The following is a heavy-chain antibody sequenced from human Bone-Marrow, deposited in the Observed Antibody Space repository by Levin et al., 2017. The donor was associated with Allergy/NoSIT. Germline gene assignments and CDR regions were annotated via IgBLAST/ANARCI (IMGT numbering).Heavy chain of an antibody. J-gene: IGHJ4*02. CDR2: IFMSGDT. CDR1: GGSIGTLY. CDR3: ARDIGYGDHPYYFDY. V-gene: IGHV4-4*07. Sequence: TSETLSLTCTVSGGSIGTLYWNWIRQPAGKGLEWIGRIFMSGDTNYNPSLESRVTMSVDKSKNQFSLNLRSVTAADTAVYYCARDIGYGDHPYYFDYWGQGIRVTVSS. D-gene: IGHD2-21*02.